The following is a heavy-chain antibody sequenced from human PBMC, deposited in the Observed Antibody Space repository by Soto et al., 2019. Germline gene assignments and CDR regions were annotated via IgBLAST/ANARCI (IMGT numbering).Heavy chain of an antibody. J-gene: IGHJ4*02. Sequence: GGSLRLSCAASGFTFSSYGMHWVRQAPGKGLEWVAVISYDGSNKYYADSVKGRFTISRDNSKNTLYLQMNSLRAEDTAVYYCAKPLSSWYHIFDYWGQGTLVTVSS. CDR2: ISYDGSNK. V-gene: IGHV3-30*18. D-gene: IGHD6-13*01. CDR1: GFTFSSYG. CDR3: AKPLSSWYHIFDY.